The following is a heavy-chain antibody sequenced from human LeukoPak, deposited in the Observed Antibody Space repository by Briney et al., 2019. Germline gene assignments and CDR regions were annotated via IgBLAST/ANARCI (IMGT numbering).Heavy chain of an antibody. CDR2: ISYDGSNK. Sequence: GRSLRLSCAASGFTFSSYGMHWVRQAPGKGLEWVAVISYDGSNKYYADSVKGRFTISRDNSKNTLYLQMNSLRAEDTAVYYWAKEDMAYWGQGTLVTVSS. CDR1: GFTFSSYG. J-gene: IGHJ4*02. D-gene: IGHD5-24*01. V-gene: IGHV3-30*18. CDR3: AKEDMAY.